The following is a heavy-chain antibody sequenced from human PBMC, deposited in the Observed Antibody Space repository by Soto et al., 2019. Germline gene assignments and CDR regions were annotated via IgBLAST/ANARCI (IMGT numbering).Heavy chain of an antibody. D-gene: IGHD3-10*01. V-gene: IGHV1-69*01. CDR3: ARVRYYGSGSYSTYGMDV. J-gene: IGHJ6*02. CDR1: GVSFNNNG. Sequence: QVQLVQSGAEVNKPGSSVKVSCKTSGVSFNNNGMGWVRQAPGHGLEWMGGVSPPFRTSNYARKFQGRISITPDASPGTVNMELSSLTAYDTAQYYSARVRYYGSGSYSTYGMDVWGQGTTVTVSS. CDR2: VSPPFRTS.